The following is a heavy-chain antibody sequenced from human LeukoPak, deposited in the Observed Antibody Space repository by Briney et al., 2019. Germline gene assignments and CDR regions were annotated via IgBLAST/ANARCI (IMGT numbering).Heavy chain of an antibody. D-gene: IGHD5-24*01. J-gene: IGHJ4*02. CDR3: ARIGYNHYFDY. V-gene: IGHV1-2*02. CDR1: GYTFTAYY. CDR2: VNPNSGGT. Sequence: ASVKVSCKASGYTFTAYYMHWVRQAPGQRLEWMGWVNPNSGGTNYAQKFQDRVTMTRDTSITTAYLELSRLRSDDTAVYYCARIGYNHYFDYWGQGTLVTVSS.